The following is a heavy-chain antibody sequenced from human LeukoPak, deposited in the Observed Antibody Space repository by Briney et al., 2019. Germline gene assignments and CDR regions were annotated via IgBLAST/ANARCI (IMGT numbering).Heavy chain of an antibody. CDR2: IYHSGST. V-gene: IGHV4-38-2*02. CDR1: DYSISSGYY. D-gene: IGHD6-6*01. J-gene: IGHJ4*02. CDR3: ARGHLEQLVKEENFDY. Sequence: SETLSLTCSVSDYSISSGYYWGWIRQPPGKGLEWIGSIYHSGSTYYNPSLKSRVTISVDTSKNQFSLKLSSVTAADTAVYYCARGHLEQLVKEENFDYWGQGTLVTVSS.